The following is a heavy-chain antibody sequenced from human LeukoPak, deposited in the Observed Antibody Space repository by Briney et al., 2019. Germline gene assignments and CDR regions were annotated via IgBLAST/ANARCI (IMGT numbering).Heavy chain of an antibody. CDR1: GYTFTSYG. J-gene: IGHJ6*02. D-gene: IGHD6-19*01. CDR3: ASGAIAVAESHYYYYYGMDV. Sequence: ASVKVSCKASGYTFTSYGISWVRQAPGQGLEWMGWISAYNGNTNYTQKLRGRVTMTTDTSTSTAYMELRSLRSDDTAVYYCASGAIAVAESHYYYYYGMDVWGQGTTVTVSS. CDR2: ISAYNGNT. V-gene: IGHV1-18*01.